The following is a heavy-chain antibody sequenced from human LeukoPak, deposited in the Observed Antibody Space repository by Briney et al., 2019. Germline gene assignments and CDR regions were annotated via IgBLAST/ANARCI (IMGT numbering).Heavy chain of an antibody. Sequence: GGSLRLSCAASGFTFSTYAMSWVRQAPGKGLEWVSAISGSGGSTYYADSVKGRFTISRDNSNNTLYLQMNSLRAEDTAVYYCANVFSGSYAYSYYYMDVWGKGTTVTISS. CDR3: ANVFSGSYAYSYYYMDV. J-gene: IGHJ6*03. CDR1: GFTFSTYA. V-gene: IGHV3-23*01. D-gene: IGHD1-26*01. CDR2: ISGSGGST.